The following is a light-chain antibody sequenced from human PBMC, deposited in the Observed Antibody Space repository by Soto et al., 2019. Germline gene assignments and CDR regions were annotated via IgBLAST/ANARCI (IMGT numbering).Light chain of an antibody. Sequence: MSKSPATLSVCTPEIATLSCRASQSVSSNLACYQQKPGQAPRLLIYGASTRATGIPARFSGSGSGTDFTLTISSLQSEDFAVYYCQQRSNWLLTFGQGTRLEI. CDR2: GAS. CDR3: QQRSNWLLT. CDR1: QSVSSN. J-gene: IGKJ5*01. V-gene: IGKV3-15*01.